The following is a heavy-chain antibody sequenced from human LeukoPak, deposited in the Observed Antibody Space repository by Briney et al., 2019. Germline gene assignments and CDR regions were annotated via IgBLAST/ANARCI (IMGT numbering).Heavy chain of an antibody. V-gene: IGHV1-24*01. Sequence: ASVKVSCKVSGYTLTKLSMHWVRQAPGKGLEWMGGFDPEDGETIYAQKFQGIFTMTEDTSTDTAYMELSSLTSEDTAVYCCATADYYDSGSPLPWGQGTLVTVSS. CDR2: FDPEDGET. CDR1: GYTLTKLS. D-gene: IGHD3-10*01. CDR3: ATADYYDSGSPLP. J-gene: IGHJ4*02.